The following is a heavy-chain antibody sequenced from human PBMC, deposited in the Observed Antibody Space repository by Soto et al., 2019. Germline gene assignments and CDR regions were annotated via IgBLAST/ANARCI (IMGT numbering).Heavy chain of an antibody. Sequence: SVTLSLTCIVSGESISSSSYYWGWIRQPPGKGLEWIGSIYYSGRTYYNPSFKSRVTISIDTSKNQFSLKLSSVTATDTAVYYCARQRTTVVTQAYFDHWGQGALVTVSS. J-gene: IGHJ4*02. CDR3: ARQRTTVVTQAYFDH. CDR1: GESISSSSYY. CDR2: IYYSGRT. D-gene: IGHD2-21*02. V-gene: IGHV4-39*01.